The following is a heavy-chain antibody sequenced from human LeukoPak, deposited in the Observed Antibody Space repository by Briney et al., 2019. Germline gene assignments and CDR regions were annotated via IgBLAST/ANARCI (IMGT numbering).Heavy chain of an antibody. CDR1: GYTFTSYY. CDR3: ARDEALVDSSGYFTYYFDY. CDR2: INPSGGST. J-gene: IGHJ4*02. Sequence: ASVKVSCKASGYTFTSYYMHWVRQAPGQGLEWMGIINPSGGSTSYAQKFQGRVTMTRDTSTSTVYMELSSLRSEDTAVYYCARDEALVDSSGYFTYYFDYWGQGTLVTASS. V-gene: IGHV1-46*01. D-gene: IGHD3-22*01.